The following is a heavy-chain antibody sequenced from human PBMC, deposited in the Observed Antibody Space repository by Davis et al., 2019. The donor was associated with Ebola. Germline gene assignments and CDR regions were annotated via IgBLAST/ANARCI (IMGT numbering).Heavy chain of an antibody. D-gene: IGHD2-2*02. CDR2: IYYSGST. CDR1: GGSISSGDYY. J-gene: IGHJ4*02. Sequence: PSETLSLTCTVSGGSISSGDYYWSWIRQPPGKGLEWIGYIYYSGSTNYNPSLKSRVTISVDTSKNQFSLKLSSVTAADTAVYYCARVLSCSSTSCYNEYLGFDYWGQGTLVTVSS. V-gene: IGHV4-61*08. CDR3: ARVLSCSSTSCYNEYLGFDY.